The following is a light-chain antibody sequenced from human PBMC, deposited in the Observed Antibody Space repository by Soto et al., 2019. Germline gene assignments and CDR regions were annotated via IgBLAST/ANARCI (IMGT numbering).Light chain of an antibody. CDR3: SSYTSSSTLDV. Sequence: QSALTEPASVSESPGQSITISCTGPSSDVGGYNYVSWYQQHPGKAPKLMIYDVSNRPSGVSNRFSGSKSGNTASLTISGLQAEDEADYYCSSYTSSSTLDVFGTGTKVTVL. V-gene: IGLV2-14*01. J-gene: IGLJ1*01. CDR1: SSDVGGYNY. CDR2: DVS.